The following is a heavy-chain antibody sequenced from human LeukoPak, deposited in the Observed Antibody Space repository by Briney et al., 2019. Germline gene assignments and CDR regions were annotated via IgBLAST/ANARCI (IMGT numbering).Heavy chain of an antibody. Sequence: PSETLSLTCTVSGGSIISGGYYWSWIRQHPGKGLEWIGYIYYSGSTYYNPSLKSRVTISVDTSKNQFSLKLSSVTAADTAVYYCARDVVVAAAGTYHGMDVWGQGTTVTVSS. CDR1: GGSIISGGYY. J-gene: IGHJ6*02. D-gene: IGHD6-13*01. CDR2: IYYSGST. CDR3: ARDVVVAAAGTYHGMDV. V-gene: IGHV4-31*03.